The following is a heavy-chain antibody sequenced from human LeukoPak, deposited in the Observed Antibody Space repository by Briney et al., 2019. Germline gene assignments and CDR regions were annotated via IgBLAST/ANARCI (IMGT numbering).Heavy chain of an antibody. CDR1: GFTVSSNY. J-gene: IGHJ6*02. D-gene: IGHD6-13*01. CDR2: IYSGGST. CDR3: ARAERYSSIDGMDV. V-gene: IGHV3-66*02. Sequence: GGSLRLSCAASGFTVSSNYMSWVRQAPGKGLGWVSVIYSGGSTYYADSVKGRFTISRDNSKNTLYLQMNSLRAEDTAVYYCARAERYSSIDGMDVWGQGTTVTVSS.